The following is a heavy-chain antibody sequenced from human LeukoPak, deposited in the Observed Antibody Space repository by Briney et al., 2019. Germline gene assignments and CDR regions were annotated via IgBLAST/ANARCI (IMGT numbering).Heavy chain of an antibody. CDR2: INPNSGGT. Sequence: ASVKVSCKASGYTFTSYGISWVRQAPGQGLEWMGWINPNSGGTNYAQKFQGRVTMTRDTSISTAYMELSRLRSDDTAVYYCARGGQWLASGGYWGQGTLVTVSS. D-gene: IGHD6-19*01. V-gene: IGHV1-2*02. CDR3: ARGGQWLASGGY. J-gene: IGHJ4*02. CDR1: GYTFTSYG.